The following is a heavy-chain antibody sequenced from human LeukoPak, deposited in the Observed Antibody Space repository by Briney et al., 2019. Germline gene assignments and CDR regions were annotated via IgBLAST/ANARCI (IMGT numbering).Heavy chain of an antibody. CDR2: INHSGST. D-gene: IGHD2-15*01. J-gene: IGHJ6*02. CDR1: GGSFSGYY. V-gene: IGHV4-34*01. Sequence: SETLSLTCAVYGGSFSGYYWSWIRQPPGKGLEWIGEINHSGSTNYNPSLKSRVTMSVDTSKNQFSLKLSSVTAADTAVYYCARGRAYCSGGSCYSGYYYYNYGMDVWGQGTTVTVSS. CDR3: ARGRAYCSGGSCYSGYYYYNYGMDV.